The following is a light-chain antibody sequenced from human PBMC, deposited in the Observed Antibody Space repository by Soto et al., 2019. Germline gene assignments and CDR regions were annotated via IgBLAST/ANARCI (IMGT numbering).Light chain of an antibody. CDR2: ETP. J-gene: IGKJ1*01. CDR3: QQYSTFWT. CDR1: RTLTRW. V-gene: IGKV1-5*03. Sequence: IPMSQSPSTLSAFVGNGTTITCRACRTLTRWLAWYQQKPGRAPKLRIYETPILQSGVPSRFSGSGSGTDFTLTISVVQPDDIATYYCQQYSTFWTFGQGTRVEVK.